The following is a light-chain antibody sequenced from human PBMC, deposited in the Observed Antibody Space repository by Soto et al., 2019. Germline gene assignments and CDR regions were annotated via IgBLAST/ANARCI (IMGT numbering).Light chain of an antibody. CDR3: QQYDASPFT. Sequence: DIQMTQSPSSLSASVGDRVTITCRASQTISSYLNWYEQKPGKAPKLLIYAASSLQSGVPSRFSGSGSGTDFTLTISSLQPEDFALYFCQQYDASPFTFGPGTKVDI. CDR1: QTISSY. V-gene: IGKV1-39*01. CDR2: AAS. J-gene: IGKJ3*01.